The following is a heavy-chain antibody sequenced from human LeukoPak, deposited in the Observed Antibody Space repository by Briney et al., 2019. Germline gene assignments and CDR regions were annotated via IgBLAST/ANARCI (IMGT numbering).Heavy chain of an antibody. J-gene: IGHJ4*02. D-gene: IGHD2/OR15-2a*01. V-gene: IGHV1-69*05. Sequence: SVKVSCKASGGPFRAYAITWLRQAPGQGLEWIGGVIPFFGSPNYAQKFQGRVTITTDESTRTDYMEMTRLRSDDTAVYYCARSSTLAATGDYWGQGTLVSISS. CDR3: ARSSTLAATGDY. CDR1: GGPFRAYA. CDR2: VIPFFGSP.